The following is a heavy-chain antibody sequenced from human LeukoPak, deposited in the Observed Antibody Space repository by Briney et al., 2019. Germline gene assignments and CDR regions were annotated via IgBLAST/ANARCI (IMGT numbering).Heavy chain of an antibody. Sequence: PSETLSLTCAVYGGSFSGYYWSWIRQPPGKGLEWIGEINHSGSTNYNPSLKSRVTISVDTSKNQFSLKLSSVTAADTAVYYCARGDYSIHYYYYGMDVWGQGTTVTVSS. J-gene: IGHJ6*02. CDR1: GGSFSGYY. D-gene: IGHD2-15*01. CDR3: ARGDYSIHYYYYGMDV. CDR2: INHSGST. V-gene: IGHV4-34*01.